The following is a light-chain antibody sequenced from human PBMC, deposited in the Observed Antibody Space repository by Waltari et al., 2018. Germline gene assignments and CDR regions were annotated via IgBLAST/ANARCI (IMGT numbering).Light chain of an antibody. CDR1: QSISSY. J-gene: IGKJ1*01. Sequence: DIQMTQSPSSLSASVGDRVTITCRASQSISSYLNWYQQKPGKAPKHLIYAASSLQSRVPSRFSCSGSGTAFTLTISSLQPEDFATYYCQQSYSTPFGQGTKVEIK. V-gene: IGKV1-39*01. CDR3: QQSYSTP. CDR2: AAS.